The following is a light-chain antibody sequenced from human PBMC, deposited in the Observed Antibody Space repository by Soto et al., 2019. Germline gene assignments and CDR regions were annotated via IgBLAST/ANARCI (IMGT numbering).Light chain of an antibody. J-gene: IGLJ3*02. CDR3: CSYGTISTFVV. V-gene: IGLV2-23*03. CDR2: EGT. CDR1: SSDIGNYNL. Sequence: QSVLTQPASVSGSPGQSITISCTGTSSDIGNYNLVSWYQQEPGKAPRLIIYEGTKRPSGVSDRFSASKSGNTASLTISGLPAEDEADYYCCSYGTISTFVVLGGGTKVTVL.